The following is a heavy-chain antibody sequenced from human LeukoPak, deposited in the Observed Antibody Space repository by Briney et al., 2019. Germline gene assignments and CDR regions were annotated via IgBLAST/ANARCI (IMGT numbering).Heavy chain of an antibody. D-gene: IGHD3-10*01. Sequence: GASVKVSCKASGYTFTGYYMHWVRQAPGQGLEWMGWINPNSGGTNYAQKLQGRVTMTTDTSTSTAYMELGSLRSDDTAIYYCARAYGSGSSYHPDYWGQGTLVTVSS. CDR2: INPNSGGT. CDR1: GYTFTGYY. CDR3: ARAYGSGSSYHPDY. J-gene: IGHJ4*02. V-gene: IGHV1-2*02.